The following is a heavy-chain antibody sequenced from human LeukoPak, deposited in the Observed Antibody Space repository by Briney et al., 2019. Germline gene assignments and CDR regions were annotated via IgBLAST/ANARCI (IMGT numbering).Heavy chain of an antibody. D-gene: IGHD2-2*01. CDR3: AKDRDCSITSCYPDWFDP. Sequence: GGSLRLSCAASGFTFDDYAMHWVRQAPGKGPEWVSLISGDGDTTYYADSVKGRFTTSRDNSKNSLYLQMNSLKTEDTALYYCAKDRDCSITSCYPDWFDPWGQGTLVTVSS. V-gene: IGHV3-43*02. CDR2: ISGDGDTT. CDR1: GFTFDDYA. J-gene: IGHJ5*02.